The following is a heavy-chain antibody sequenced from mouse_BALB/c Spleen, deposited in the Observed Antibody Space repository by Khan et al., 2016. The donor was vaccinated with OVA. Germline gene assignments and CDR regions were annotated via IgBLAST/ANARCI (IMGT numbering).Heavy chain of an antibody. CDR1: GYPITSGHS. CDR2: IYYSGII. CDR3: ARDGNYMDY. Sequence: VQLQQSGPDLVKPSQSLSLTCTVTGYPITSGHSWHWIRQFPGNKLEWMGYIYYSGIINYNPSLKSRISITRDTSKNQFFLQLNSVTTEDTATYYCARDGNYMDYWGQGTSVTVSS. J-gene: IGHJ4*01. D-gene: IGHD2-1*01. V-gene: IGHV3-1*02.